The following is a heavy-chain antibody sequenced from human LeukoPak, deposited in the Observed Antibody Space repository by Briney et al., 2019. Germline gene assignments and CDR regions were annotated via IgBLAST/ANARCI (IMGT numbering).Heavy chain of an antibody. CDR3: ARGFASGAEDY. D-gene: IGHD6-19*01. CDR1: GFTFSSYW. V-gene: IGHV3-7*01. J-gene: IGHJ4*02. CDR2: IKQDGSET. Sequence: GGSLRLSCAASGFTFSSYWMSWVRQAPGKGLEWVANIKQDGSETQYVDSVKGRFTISRDNAKNSLLLQMNILRAEDTAVYYCARGFASGAEDYWGQGILVTVSS.